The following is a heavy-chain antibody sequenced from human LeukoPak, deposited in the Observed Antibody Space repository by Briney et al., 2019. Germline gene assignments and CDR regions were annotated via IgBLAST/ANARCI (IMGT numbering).Heavy chain of an antibody. CDR1: GYTFTSYG. CDR2: ISAYNGNT. Sequence: ASVKVSCKASGYTFTSYGISWVRQAPGQGLEWMGWISAYNGNTDYAQKLQGRVTMTTDTSTSTAYMELRSLRSDDTAVYYCARDYYGSGSFHDAFDIWGQGTMVTVSS. CDR3: ARDYYGSGSFHDAFDI. J-gene: IGHJ3*02. V-gene: IGHV1-18*01. D-gene: IGHD3-10*01.